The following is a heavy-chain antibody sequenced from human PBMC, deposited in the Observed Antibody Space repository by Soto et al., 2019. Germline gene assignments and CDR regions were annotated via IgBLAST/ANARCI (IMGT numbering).Heavy chain of an antibody. CDR1: GFTFSSYW. D-gene: IGHD3-3*01. CDR2: IKQDGSEK. J-gene: IGHJ6*02. CDR3: ARDQTTQFWSGPKGVCDGYYYYYGMDV. Sequence: EVQLVESGGGLVQPGGSLRLSCAASGFTFSSYWMSWVRQAPGKGLEWVANIKQDGSEKYYVDSVNGRFTISRDNAKNSLYLQMNSLRAEDTAVYYCARDQTTQFWSGPKGVCDGYYYYYGMDVWGQGTTVTVSS. V-gene: IGHV3-7*04.